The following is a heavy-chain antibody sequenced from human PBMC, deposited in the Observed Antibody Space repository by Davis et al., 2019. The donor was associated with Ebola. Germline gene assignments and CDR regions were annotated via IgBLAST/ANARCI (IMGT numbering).Heavy chain of an antibody. CDR2: ISAYNGNT. CDR3: ARLSNYYYDSSGYPGAFDI. D-gene: IGHD3-22*01. Sequence: ASVKVSCKASGYTFTSYGISWVRQAPGQGLEWMGWISAYNGNTNYAQKLQGRVTMTTDTSTSTAYMELRSLRSDDTAVYYCARLSNYYYDSSGYPGAFDIWGQGTMVTVSS. V-gene: IGHV1-18*01. CDR1: GYTFTSYG. J-gene: IGHJ3*02.